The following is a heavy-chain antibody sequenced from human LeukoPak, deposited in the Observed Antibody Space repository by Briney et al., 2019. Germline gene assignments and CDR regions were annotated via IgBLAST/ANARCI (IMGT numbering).Heavy chain of an antibody. Sequence: GGSLRLSFAASGFTFSSYAMSWVRRAPGMGLEWVSAISGSGTSTYYADSVKGRFTISRDNSNNTLYLHMNSLRAEDTAVYYCARVGAGTQWGYMDVWGKGTTVTVSS. CDR2: ISGSGTST. D-gene: IGHD1-1*01. V-gene: IGHV3-23*01. CDR1: GFTFSSYA. J-gene: IGHJ6*03. CDR3: ARVGAGTQWGYMDV.